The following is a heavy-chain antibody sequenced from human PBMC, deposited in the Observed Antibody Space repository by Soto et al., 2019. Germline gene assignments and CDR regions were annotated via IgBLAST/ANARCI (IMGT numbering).Heavy chain of an antibody. Sequence: EVQLLESGGGLVQPGGSLRLSCAASGFTFSSFAMSWVRQAPGKGLEWVSAISASGDDTHYADSVKGRFTISRDNSKNTLYLQMNSLRAEDTAVYYCAKVDGGYSYGTVDYWGQGTLVTVS. CDR1: GFTFSSFA. V-gene: IGHV3-23*01. CDR2: ISASGDDT. CDR3: AKVDGGYSYGTVDY. D-gene: IGHD5-18*01. J-gene: IGHJ4*02.